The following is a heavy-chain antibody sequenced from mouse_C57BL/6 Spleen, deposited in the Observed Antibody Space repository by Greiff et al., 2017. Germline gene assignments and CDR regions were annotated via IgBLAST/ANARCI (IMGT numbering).Heavy chain of an antibody. D-gene: IGHD3-2*02. Sequence: QVQLQQSGAELARPGASVKLSCKASGYTFTSYGISWVKQRTGQGLEWIGEIYPRSGNIYYNAKFKGKATLTADKSSSTEYMELRSLTSEDSAVYFCARRLDSAGYVDYWGQGTTRTVAS. V-gene: IGHV1-81*01. CDR2: IYPRSGNI. CDR1: GYTFTSYG. CDR3: ARRLDSAGYVDY. J-gene: IGHJ2*01.